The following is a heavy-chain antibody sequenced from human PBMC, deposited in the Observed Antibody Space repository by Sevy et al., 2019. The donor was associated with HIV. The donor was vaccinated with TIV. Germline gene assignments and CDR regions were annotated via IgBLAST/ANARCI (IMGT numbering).Heavy chain of an antibody. Sequence: GGSLRLSCAASGFTFSSYAMRWVRRAPGKGLEWVSGISGSGGSTYYGGSVKGRFTISRDNSKNTLYRQRNSLRAEDTAVYYCAKDGKKRSATGDFDCWGQGTLVTVSS. J-gene: IGHJ4*02. D-gene: IGHD1-1*01. CDR3: AKDGKKRSATGDFDC. V-gene: IGHV3-23*01. CDR1: GFTFSSYA. CDR2: ISGSGGST.